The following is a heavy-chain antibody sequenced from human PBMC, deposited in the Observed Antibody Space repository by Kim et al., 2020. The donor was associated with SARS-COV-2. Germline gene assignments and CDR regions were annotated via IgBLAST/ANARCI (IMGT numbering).Heavy chain of an antibody. CDR1: GFYFIDAW. J-gene: IGHJ6*02. D-gene: IGHD1-1*01. CDR2: IKSKGGGGTT. CDR3: NWNHDFYYTMNV. Sequence: GGSLRLSCTASGFYFIDAWMTWVRQAPGKGLEWVGRIKSKGGGGTTDYAAPVKGRFTISRDDSKNTMYLQMDSLKIEDTAVYYCNWNHDFYYTMNVWGQGTTVSVSS. V-gene: IGHV3-15*01.